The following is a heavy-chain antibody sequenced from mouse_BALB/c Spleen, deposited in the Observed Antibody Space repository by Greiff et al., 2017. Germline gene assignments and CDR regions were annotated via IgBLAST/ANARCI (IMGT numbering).Heavy chain of an antibody. CDR1: GFTFSSYA. J-gene: IGHJ3*01. Sequence: EVNVVESGGGLVTPGGSLKLSCAASGFTFSSYAMSWVRQTPEKRLEWVASISSGGSTYYPDSVKGRFTISRDNARNILYLQMSSLRSEDTAMYYCARGSDYDSWFAYWGQGTLVTVSA. CDR2: ISSGGST. D-gene: IGHD2-4*01. CDR3: ARGSDYDSWFAY. V-gene: IGHV5-6-5*01.